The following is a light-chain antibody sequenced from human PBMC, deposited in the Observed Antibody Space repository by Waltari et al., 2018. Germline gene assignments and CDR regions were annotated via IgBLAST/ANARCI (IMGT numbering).Light chain of an antibody. CDR2: NVS. CDR3: SSFTTGSTGL. J-gene: IGLJ2*01. Sequence: QSALAQPASVSGSPGQSITISCTGSSRDIGAFALVSWYQQHPGRAPRLIIRNVSERPSGVPHRFSGSKSGNTASLTISSLRSEDESLYFCSSFTTGSTGLFGGGTKLTVL. V-gene: IGLV2-14*03. CDR1: SRDIGAFAL.